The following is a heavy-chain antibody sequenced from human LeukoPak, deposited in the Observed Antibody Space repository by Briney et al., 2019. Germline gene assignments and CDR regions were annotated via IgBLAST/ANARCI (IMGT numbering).Heavy chain of an antibody. V-gene: IGHV3-30*04. CDR2: ISYDGSNK. CDR1: GFTFSSYA. D-gene: IGHD3-22*01. CDR3: ARAWSHDSSGPGG. J-gene: IGHJ4*02. Sequence: PGRSLRLSCAASGFTFSSYAMHWVRQAPGKGLEWVAVISYDGSNKYYADSVKGRFTISRDNSKNTLYLQMNSLRAEDTAVYYCARAWSHDSSGPGGWGQGTLVTVSS.